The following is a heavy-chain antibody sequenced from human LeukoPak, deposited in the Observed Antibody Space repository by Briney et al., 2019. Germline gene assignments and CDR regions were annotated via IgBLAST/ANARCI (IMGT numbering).Heavy chain of an antibody. CDR3: ARDGYKERYFDY. Sequence: PGGSLRLSCAASGFTFTNYCMSWVRQAPGKGLEWVANIKQEENEKPTVDSVRGRFTISRDNAKNAVFLQMQSLRAEDTAVYYCARDGYKERYFDYWGEGTRVTVSA. CDR2: IKQEENEK. D-gene: IGHD5-24*01. CDR1: GFTFTNYC. J-gene: IGHJ4*02. V-gene: IGHV3-7*01.